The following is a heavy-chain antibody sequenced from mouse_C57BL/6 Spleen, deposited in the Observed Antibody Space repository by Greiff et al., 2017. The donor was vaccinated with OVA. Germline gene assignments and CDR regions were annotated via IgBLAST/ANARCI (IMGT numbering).Heavy chain of an antibody. J-gene: IGHJ3*01. V-gene: IGHV5-4*01. CDR1: GFTFSSYA. CDR3: ARDRNGNPWFAY. Sequence: EVQRVESGGGLVKPGGSLKLSCAASGFTFSSYAMSWVRQTPEKRLEWVATISDGGSYTYYPDNVKGRFTISRDNAKNNLYLQMSHLKSEDTAMYYCARDRNGNPWFAYWGQGTLVTVSA. CDR2: ISDGGSYT. D-gene: IGHD2-1*01.